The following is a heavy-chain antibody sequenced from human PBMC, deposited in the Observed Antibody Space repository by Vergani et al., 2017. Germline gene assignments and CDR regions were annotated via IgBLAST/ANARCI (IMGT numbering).Heavy chain of an antibody. J-gene: IGHJ6*02. CDR1: GYSISSGYY. CDR2: IYHSGST. Sequence: QVQLQESGPGLVKPSETLSLTCAVSGYSISSGYYWGWIRQPPGKGLEWIGSIYHSGSTYYNPSLKSRVTISVDTSQNQFSLKLRSVTAADTAVYFCARVMYRDEASTGYRLEGMDIWGQGTTVTISS. V-gene: IGHV4-38-2*01. CDR3: ARVMYRDEASTGYRLEGMDI. D-gene: IGHD3-9*01.